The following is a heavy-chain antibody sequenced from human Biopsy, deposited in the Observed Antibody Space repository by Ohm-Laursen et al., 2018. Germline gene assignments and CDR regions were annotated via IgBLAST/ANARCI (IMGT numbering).Heavy chain of an antibody. J-gene: IGHJ4*02. CDR2: INPSGSTT. CDR1: GYSFTSYY. D-gene: IGHD6-19*01. Sequence: ASVKVSCNVSGYSFTSYYMHWVRQAPGQGLEWMGMINPSGSTTSYPQIFQGRVTMTRDTSKSTVYMELSSLRSADTAVYFCARNTGWYGDLYYFGYWGQGTLVTVSS. V-gene: IGHV1-46*01. CDR3: ARNTGWYGDLYYFGY.